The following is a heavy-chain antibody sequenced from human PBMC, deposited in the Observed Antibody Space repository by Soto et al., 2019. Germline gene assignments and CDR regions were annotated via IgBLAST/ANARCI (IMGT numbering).Heavy chain of an antibody. Sequence: SETLSLTCTVSGGSISSSSYYWGWIRQPPGKGLEWIGSIYYSGSTYYNPSLKSRVTISVDTSKNQFSLKLSSVTAADTAVYYCARHVWSGPFDYWGQGTLVTVSS. CDR1: GGSISSSSYY. J-gene: IGHJ4*02. D-gene: IGHD3-3*01. CDR2: IYYSGST. CDR3: ARHVWSGPFDY. V-gene: IGHV4-39*01.